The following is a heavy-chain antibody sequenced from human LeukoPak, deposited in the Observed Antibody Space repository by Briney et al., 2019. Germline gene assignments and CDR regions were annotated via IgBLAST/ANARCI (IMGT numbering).Heavy chain of an antibody. CDR1: GFTFSNYW. D-gene: IGHD1-26*01. V-gene: IGHV3-74*01. CDR2: INSDGSGT. CDR3: ARVSSGSYFGYYYYYMDV. J-gene: IGHJ6*03. Sequence: GGSLRLSCAASGFTFSNYWMHWVRQAPGKGLVWVSRINSDGSGTSYADSVKGRFTISRDNAKNTLYLQMNSLGAEDTAVYYCARVSSGSYFGYYYYYMDVWGKGTTVTVSS.